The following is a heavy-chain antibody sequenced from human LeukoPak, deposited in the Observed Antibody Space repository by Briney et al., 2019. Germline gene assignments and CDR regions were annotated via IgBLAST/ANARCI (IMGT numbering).Heavy chain of an antibody. CDR2: INPNSGGT. Sequence: ASVTVSFMASGYTFTDYYMHWVRQAPGQGLEWMGWINPNSGGTNCAQKFQGRVTITRDTSINTAYMELSSLRFDDTAVYYCARGATAGRFSLRPTGAYYMDVWGKGTTVTVSS. D-gene: IGHD6-13*01. CDR3: ARGATAGRFSLRPTGAYYMDV. V-gene: IGHV1-2*02. J-gene: IGHJ6*03. CDR1: GYTFTDYY.